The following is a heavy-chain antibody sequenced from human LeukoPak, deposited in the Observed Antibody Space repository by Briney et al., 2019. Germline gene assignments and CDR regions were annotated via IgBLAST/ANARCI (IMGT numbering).Heavy chain of an antibody. Sequence: SGGSLRLSCAASGFTFSSYAMHWVRQAPGKGLEWVAVISYDGSNKYYADSVKGRFTISRDNFKNTLYLQMNSLRAEDTAVYYCARDSGTDSSGYYYYAANWFDPWGQGTLVTVSS. CDR2: ISYDGSNK. J-gene: IGHJ5*02. V-gene: IGHV3-30*01. CDR3: ARDSGTDSSGYYYYAANWFDP. CDR1: GFTFSSYA. D-gene: IGHD3-22*01.